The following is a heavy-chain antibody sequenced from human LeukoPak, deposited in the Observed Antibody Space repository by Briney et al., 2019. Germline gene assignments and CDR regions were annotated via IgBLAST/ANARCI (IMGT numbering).Heavy chain of an antibody. Sequence: GGSLRLSRAPAALTFSTAWVGSVRQARREWQGWVGCITTKTNGGTAAHAAPAKGRFTISRANSKHTLYLQVNSLKIEDAGVYYCATDGEFFDYLGRGALVAVCS. V-gene: IGHV3-15*05. J-gene: IGHJ4*02. CDR1: ALTFSTAW. CDR3: ATDGEFFDY. D-gene: IGHD3-10*01. CDR2: ITTKTNGGTA.